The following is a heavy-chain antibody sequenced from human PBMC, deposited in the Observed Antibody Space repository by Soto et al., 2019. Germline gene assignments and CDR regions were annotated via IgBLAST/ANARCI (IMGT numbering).Heavy chain of an antibody. J-gene: IGHJ4*02. V-gene: IGHV1-46*01. CDR3: ARGYCSGGSCYPYYFDY. D-gene: IGHD2-15*01. CDR2: INPSGVST. CDR1: GYTFTSYY. Sequence: QVPLVQSGAEVKKPGASVKVSCKASGYTFTSYYMHWVRQAPGQGLEWMGLINPSGVSTSYAQKFQGRVTMTRDTSTSTVYMELSSLRSEDTAVYYCARGYCSGGSCYPYYFDYWGQGTLVTVSS.